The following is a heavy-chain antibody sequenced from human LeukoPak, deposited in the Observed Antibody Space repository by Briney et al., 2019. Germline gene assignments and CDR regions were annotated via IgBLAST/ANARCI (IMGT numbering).Heavy chain of an antibody. Sequence: GGSLRLSCAASGFTFSSYAMSWVRQAPGKGLEWVSGLSGSGGSTYYADSVKGRFTISRDNSKNTLYLQMNSLRAEDTAVHYCAKEYSSVWGYDYWGQGTLVTVSS. V-gene: IGHV3-23*01. J-gene: IGHJ4*02. D-gene: IGHD6-19*01. CDR1: GFTFSSYA. CDR2: LSGSGGST. CDR3: AKEYSSVWGYDY.